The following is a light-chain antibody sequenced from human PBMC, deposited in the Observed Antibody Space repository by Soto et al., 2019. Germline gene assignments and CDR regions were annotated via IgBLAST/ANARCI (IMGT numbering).Light chain of an antibody. Sequence: EIVLTQLPATLSLSPGERATLSWRASQSISSYLAWYQQKPGQAPRLLIYDAFNRATGIPARFSGSGSGTDFTLTISSLEPEDFAVYYCQQRSNWPLTFGGGTKVDIK. CDR3: QQRSNWPLT. CDR2: DAF. CDR1: QSISSY. V-gene: IGKV3-11*01. J-gene: IGKJ4*01.